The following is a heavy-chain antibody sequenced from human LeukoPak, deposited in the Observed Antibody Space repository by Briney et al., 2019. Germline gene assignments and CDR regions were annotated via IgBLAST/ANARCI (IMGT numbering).Heavy chain of an antibody. D-gene: IGHD7-27*01. CDR1: GFTFSSYW. CDR3: ARPLGY. Sequence: GGSLRLSCAASGFTFSSYWMHWVRQAPGEGPVWVSRINSDGSSTSYADSVKGRFTISRDNAKNTLYLQMNSLRAEDTAVYYCARPLGYWGQGTLVTVSS. CDR2: INSDGSST. J-gene: IGHJ4*02. V-gene: IGHV3-74*01.